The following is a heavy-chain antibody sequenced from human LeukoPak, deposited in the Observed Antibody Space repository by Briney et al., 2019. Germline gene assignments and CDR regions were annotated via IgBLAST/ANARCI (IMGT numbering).Heavy chain of an antibody. CDR2: ISSSSSTT. V-gene: IGHV3-48*01. CDR1: GFTFSSYS. D-gene: IGHD1-1*01. CDR3: ARDRRGTTGTFLSEFDY. J-gene: IGHJ4*02. Sequence: GGSLRLSCAASGFTFSSYSMNWVRQAPGKGLEWISYISSSSSTTHYKDSVKGRFTISRDNANNSLYLQMNSLRAEDTAVYHCARDRRGTTGTFLSEFDYWGLGTLVTVSS.